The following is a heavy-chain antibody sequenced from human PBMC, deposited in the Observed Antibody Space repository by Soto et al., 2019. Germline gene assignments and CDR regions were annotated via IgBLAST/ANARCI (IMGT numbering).Heavy chain of an antibody. CDR1: GGSFSGYY. Sequence: QVQLQQWGAGLLKPSETLSLTCAVYGGSFSGYYWSWIRQPPGKGLEWIGEINHSGSTNYNPSLKSRVTISVDTSKNQFALKLSSVTVADRAVYYCARVASGSYYYYMDVWGKGTTVTVSS. CDR3: ARVASGSYYYYMDV. D-gene: IGHD1-26*01. CDR2: INHSGST. J-gene: IGHJ6*03. V-gene: IGHV4-34*01.